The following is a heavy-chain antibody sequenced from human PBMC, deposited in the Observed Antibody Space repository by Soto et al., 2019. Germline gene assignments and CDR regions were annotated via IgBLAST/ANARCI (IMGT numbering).Heavy chain of an antibody. CDR2: IIPIFGTA. V-gene: IGHV1-69*13. CDR3: ARSTQSNDSSGYYFEMIFDY. D-gene: IGHD3-22*01. Sequence: SVKVSCKXSGGTFSSYAISWVRQAPGQGLEWMGGIIPIFGTANYAQKFQGRVTITADESTSTAYMELSSLRSEDTAVYYCARSTQSNDSSGYYFEMIFDYWGQGTLVTVSS. J-gene: IGHJ4*02. CDR1: GGTFSSYA.